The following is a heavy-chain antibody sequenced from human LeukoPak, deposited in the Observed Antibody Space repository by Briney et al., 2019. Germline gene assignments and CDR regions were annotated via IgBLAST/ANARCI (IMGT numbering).Heavy chain of an antibody. CDR3: ARDRPNYDFWSGYPYGDAFDI. D-gene: IGHD3-3*01. Sequence: SETLSLTCTVSGGSISSGSYYWSWIRQPAGKGLEWIGRIYASGSTNYKPSLKSRVTISVDTSKNQFSLKLSSVTAADTAVYYCARDRPNYDFWSGYPYGDAFDIWGQGTMVTVSS. J-gene: IGHJ3*02. CDR1: GGSISSGSYY. V-gene: IGHV4-61*02. CDR2: IYASGST.